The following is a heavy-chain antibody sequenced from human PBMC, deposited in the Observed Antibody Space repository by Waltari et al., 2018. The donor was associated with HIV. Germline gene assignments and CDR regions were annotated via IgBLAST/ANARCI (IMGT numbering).Heavy chain of an antibody. CDR3: ARDQTYSGWSSFDS. CDR1: GARVSSTSSS. D-gene: IGHD6-19*01. Sequence: QVQLQQSGPGLVKPSQTPSPTCAISGARVSSTSSSWHWIRQSPSRGLEWLGRTYYRSKWYNDYAVSVKSRMTINSDTSKNQFSLQLNSVTPEDTAVYYCARDQTYSGWSSFDSWGQGTLVTVSS. CDR2: TYYRSKWYN. V-gene: IGHV6-1*01. J-gene: IGHJ4*02.